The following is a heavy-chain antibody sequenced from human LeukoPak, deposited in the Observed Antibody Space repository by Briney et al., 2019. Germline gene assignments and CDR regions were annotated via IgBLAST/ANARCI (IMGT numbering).Heavy chain of an antibody. CDR2: INHSGST. V-gene: IGHV4-34*01. CDR3: ARGRLLWFGNHYYYGMDV. CDR1: GGSFSGYY. J-gene: IGHJ6*02. Sequence: SETLSLTCAVYGGSFSGYYWSWIRQPPGKGREWIGEINHSGSTNYNPSLKSRVTISVDTSKNQFSLKLSSVTAADTAVYYCARGRLLWFGNHYYYGMDVWGQGTTVTVSS. D-gene: IGHD3-10*01.